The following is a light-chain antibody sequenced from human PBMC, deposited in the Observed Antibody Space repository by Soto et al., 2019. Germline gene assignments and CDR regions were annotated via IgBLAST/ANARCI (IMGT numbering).Light chain of an antibody. CDR2: GAS. CDR1: QSVSSSY. CDR3: QQYGSSQPFT. J-gene: IGKJ4*01. Sequence: EIVLTQSPGTLSLSPGERATLSCRASQSVSSSYLAWYQQKPGQAPRLLIYGASSRATGIPDRFSGSGSGTDFTLTISRLEPEDFAVYYCQQYGSSQPFTFGGGTKVEI. V-gene: IGKV3-20*01.